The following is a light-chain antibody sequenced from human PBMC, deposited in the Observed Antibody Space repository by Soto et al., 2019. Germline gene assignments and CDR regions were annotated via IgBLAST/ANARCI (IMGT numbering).Light chain of an antibody. V-gene: IGLV4-69*01. Sequence: QSVLTQSPSASASLGASVKLTCTLSSGHSRYDIAWHQQQPEKGPRYLMKVNSDGSHIEGDGIPDRFSGSSSGTERYLTISSLQSEDEADYYCQTWGTGIVVFGGGTKLTVL. CDR3: QTWGTGIVV. J-gene: IGLJ2*01. CDR2: VNSDGSH. CDR1: SGHSRYD.